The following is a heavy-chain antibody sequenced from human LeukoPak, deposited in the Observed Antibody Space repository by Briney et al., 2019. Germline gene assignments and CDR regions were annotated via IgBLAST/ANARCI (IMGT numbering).Heavy chain of an antibody. V-gene: IGHV3-11*01. CDR1: GFTFSDYY. CDR2: ISSSDSTI. Sequence: PGGSLRLSCAVFGFTFSDYYMSWIRQAPGKGLEWVSYISSSDSTIYYADSVKGRFTISRDNAKKSLYLQMSSLRAEDTAVYYCARVLDYGDYRPGWFDPWGQGTLVTVSS. CDR3: ARVLDYGDYRPGWFDP. D-gene: IGHD4-17*01. J-gene: IGHJ5*02.